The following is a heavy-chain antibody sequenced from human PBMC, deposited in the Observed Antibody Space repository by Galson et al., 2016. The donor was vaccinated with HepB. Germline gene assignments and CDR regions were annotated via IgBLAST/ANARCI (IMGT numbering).Heavy chain of an antibody. J-gene: IGHJ6*02. CDR1: EVSVGSFA. CDR3: ARDYYGYSILGAMDV. Sequence: SLRLSCAASEVSVGSFAVYWVRQAPGKGLEWVSVISYDESTKEYAGSVKGRFTISRDNSKNTVYLQMNSLRPEDTAVYFCARDYYGYSILGAMDVWGQGTTVTVSS. D-gene: IGHD5-12*01. V-gene: IGHV3-30*04. CDR2: ISYDESTK.